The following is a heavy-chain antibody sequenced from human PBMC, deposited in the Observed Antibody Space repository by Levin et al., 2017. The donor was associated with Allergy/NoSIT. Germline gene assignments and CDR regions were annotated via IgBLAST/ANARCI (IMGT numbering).Heavy chain of an antibody. Sequence: GASVKVSCKASGXXXXSXXXXGARQAAGQGLEWMGWISAYNGNTNYAQKLQGRVTMTTDTSTSTAYMELRSLRSDDTAVYYCARASRRYYDILTGYYPEYFQHWGQGTLVTVSS. D-gene: IGHD3-9*01. V-gene: IGHV1-18*01. J-gene: IGHJ1*01. CDR3: ARASRRYYDILTGYYPEYFQH. CDR1: GXXXXSXX. CDR2: ISAYNGNT.